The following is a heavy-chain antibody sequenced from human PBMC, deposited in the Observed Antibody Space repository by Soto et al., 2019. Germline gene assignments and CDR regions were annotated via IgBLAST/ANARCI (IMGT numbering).Heavy chain of an antibody. CDR2: IYHSGST. D-gene: IGHD3-3*01. V-gene: IGHV4-30-2*01. Sequence: PSETLSLTCVVSGGSISSGGYSWSWIRQPPGKGLEWIGYIYHSGSTYYNPSLKSRVTISVDRSKNQFSLKLSSVTAADTAVYYCARGYYDFWSGYLPYYYGMDVWGQGTTVTVSS. J-gene: IGHJ6*02. CDR3: ARGYYDFWSGYLPYYYGMDV. CDR1: GGSISSGGYS.